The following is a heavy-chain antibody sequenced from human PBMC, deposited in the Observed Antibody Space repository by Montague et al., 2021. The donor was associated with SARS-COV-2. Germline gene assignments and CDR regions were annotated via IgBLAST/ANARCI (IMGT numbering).Heavy chain of an antibody. V-gene: IGHV4-34*01. CDR1: SSSFLPYY. CDR2: VNPSGNA. Sequence: SETLSLTCAVNSSSFLPYYWSWICKPPGRGLERIGKVNPSGNAFYNSSXXSGVTISVSTSSSQFSLGLTPVTAAATAVDYCARARGSHYMFWFDSWGQGTLVIVSS. J-gene: IGHJ5*01. D-gene: IGHD3-10*01. CDR3: ARARGSHYMFWFDS.